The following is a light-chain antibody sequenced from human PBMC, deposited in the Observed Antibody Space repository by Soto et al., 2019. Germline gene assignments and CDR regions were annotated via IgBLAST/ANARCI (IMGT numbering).Light chain of an antibody. CDR3: QQRSNWRIT. Sequence: IELISSPPTLSLTPGEPPLLSFRATRSFSSYLAWYQQQPGQAPSLLIYDASSRPTDIPAWFSGSASGTYFTLTISILEHEDFAVYYCQQRSNWRITFGQGTRLEIK. CDR1: RSFSSY. V-gene: IGKV3-11*01. CDR2: DAS. J-gene: IGKJ5*01.